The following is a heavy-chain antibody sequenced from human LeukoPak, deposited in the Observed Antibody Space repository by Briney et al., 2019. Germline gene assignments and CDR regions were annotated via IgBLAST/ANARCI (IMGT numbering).Heavy chain of an antibody. V-gene: IGHV4-39*07. J-gene: IGHJ3*02. CDR2: IYYSGST. Sequence: SETLSLTCTVSGVSISSSSYYWDWIRQPPGKGLEWIGSIYYSGSTYYNPSLKSRVTISVDTSKNQFSLKLSSVTAADTAVYYCARDLTMMGAFDIWGQGTMVTVSS. CDR1: GVSISSSSYY. D-gene: IGHD3-22*01. CDR3: ARDLTMMGAFDI.